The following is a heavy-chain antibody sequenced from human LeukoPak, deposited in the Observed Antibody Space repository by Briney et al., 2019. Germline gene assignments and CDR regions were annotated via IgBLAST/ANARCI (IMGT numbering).Heavy chain of an antibody. Sequence: SETLSLTCAVSGGSISSSNWWSWVRQPPGKGLEWIGEINHSGSTNYNPSLQSRITISVDKSKNQFSLKLSSVTAADMAVYYCARGGNYYDSSGSTSDFDYWGQGTLVTVSS. CDR2: INHSGST. D-gene: IGHD3-22*01. CDR1: GGSISSSNW. J-gene: IGHJ4*02. V-gene: IGHV4-4*02. CDR3: ARGGNYYDSSGSTSDFDY.